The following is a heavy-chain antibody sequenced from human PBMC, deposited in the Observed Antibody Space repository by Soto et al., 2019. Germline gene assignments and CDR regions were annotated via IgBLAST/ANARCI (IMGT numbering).Heavy chain of an antibody. CDR1: RDTFTSYY. CDR3: ARSSGGNFGIIIEGTNWFAP. V-gene: IGHV1-46*01. Sequence: ASVKVSCKAPRDTFTSYYINWVRQAPGQGLEWMGVINPHGGSTAYAQKFKGRVTLTRDTSASTVYMEVSSLTSEDTAMYYCARSSGGNFGIIIEGTNWFAPWGQGTPVTVSS. D-gene: IGHD1-26*01. CDR2: INPHGGST. J-gene: IGHJ5*02.